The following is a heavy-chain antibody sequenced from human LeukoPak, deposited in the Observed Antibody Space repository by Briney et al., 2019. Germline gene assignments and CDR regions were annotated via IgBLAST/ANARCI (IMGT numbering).Heavy chain of an antibody. CDR1: RFAFSTYA. CDR3: ANYRKPQGLDY. Sequence: GGSLRLSCAVSRFAFSTYAMTWVRQAPGQGLEYVSTISSNVADTYYADSVKGRFTISRDNSKNTLYLKMTSLRVEDTAVYYCANYRKPQGLDYWGQGTLVTVSS. V-gene: IGHV3-23*01. CDR2: ISSNVADT. D-gene: IGHD1-14*01. J-gene: IGHJ4*02.